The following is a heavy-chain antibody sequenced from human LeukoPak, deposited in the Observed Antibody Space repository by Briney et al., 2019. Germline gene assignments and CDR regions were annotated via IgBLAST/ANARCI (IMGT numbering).Heavy chain of an antibody. V-gene: IGHV3-30*02. CDR2: IRYDGSNK. Sequence: GGSLRLSCAASGFTFSSYGMHWVRQAPGKGLEWVAFIRYDGSNKYYADSVKGRFTISRDNSKNTLYLQTNSLRAEDTAVYYCAKGPLGQFDYWGQGTLVTVSS. CDR1: GFTFSSYG. D-gene: IGHD7-27*01. J-gene: IGHJ4*02. CDR3: AKGPLGQFDY.